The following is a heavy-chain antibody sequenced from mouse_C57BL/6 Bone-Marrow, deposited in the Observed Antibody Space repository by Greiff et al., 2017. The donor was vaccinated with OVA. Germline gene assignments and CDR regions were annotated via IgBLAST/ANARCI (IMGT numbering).Heavy chain of an antibody. CDR3: ARIAREDYHYAMDY. Sequence: QVTLKESGPGILQPSQTLSLTCSFSGFSLSTFGMGVGWIRQPSGKGLEWLAHIWWDDDKYYNPALKSRLTISKDTSKNQVFRKIANVDTADTATYYCARIAREDYHYAMDYWGQGTSVTVSS. CDR2: IWWDDDK. V-gene: IGHV8-8*01. D-gene: IGHD2-4*01. CDR1: GFSLSTFGMG. J-gene: IGHJ4*01.